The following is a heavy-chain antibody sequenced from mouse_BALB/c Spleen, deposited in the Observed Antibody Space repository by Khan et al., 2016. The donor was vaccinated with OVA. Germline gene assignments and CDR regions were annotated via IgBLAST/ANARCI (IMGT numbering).Heavy chain of an antibody. V-gene: IGHV1-54*01. J-gene: IGHJ3*01. CDR3: SRSGYGFGAY. Sequence: VELVESGAELVRPGTSVKVSCKASGYAFTDYMIEWLKQRPGQGLEWIGVINPGSGDTNYNEKFKDKATLTADKSSSTAYMQLSSLTSDDSAVYFCSRSGYGFGAYWGPGTLVTVST. D-gene: IGHD3-2*02. CDR1: GYAFTDYM. CDR2: INPGSGDT.